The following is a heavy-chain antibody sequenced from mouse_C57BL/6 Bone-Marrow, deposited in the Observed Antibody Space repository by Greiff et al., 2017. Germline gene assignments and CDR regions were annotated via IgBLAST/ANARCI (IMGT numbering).Heavy chain of an antibody. CDR3: ARGWGYFDV. D-gene: IGHD3-3*01. CDR2: ISAGGSYT. Sequence: EVKLMESGGGLVKPGGSLKLSCAASGFTFSSYAMSWVRQTPEKRLEWVATISAGGSYTYYPDNVKGRFTISRDNAKNNLYLQMSHLKSEDTAMYYCARGWGYFDVWGTGTTVTVSS. J-gene: IGHJ1*03. CDR1: GFTFSSYA. V-gene: IGHV5-4*03.